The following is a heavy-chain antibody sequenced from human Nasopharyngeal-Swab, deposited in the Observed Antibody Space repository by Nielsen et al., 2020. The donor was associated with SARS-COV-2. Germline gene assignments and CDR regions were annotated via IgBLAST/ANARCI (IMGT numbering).Heavy chain of an antibody. D-gene: IGHD1-26*01. Sequence: GESLKISCAASGFTFRNSIMNWVRQAPGKGLEWVSAISRTSSTYYADSVKGRFTVSRDNSKNTLYLQMNSLRAEDTAVYYCAKGTGATYRAIDYWGQGTLVTASS. CDR2: ISRTSST. J-gene: IGHJ4*02. CDR3: AKGTGATYRAIDY. CDR1: GFTFRNSI. V-gene: IGHV3-23*01.